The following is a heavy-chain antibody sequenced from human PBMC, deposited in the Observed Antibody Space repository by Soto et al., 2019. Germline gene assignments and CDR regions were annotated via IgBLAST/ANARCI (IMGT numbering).Heavy chain of an antibody. CDR2: ISAYNGNT. J-gene: IGHJ5*02. CDR1: GYTFTSYG. Sequence: ASVKVSCKASGYTFTSYGITWVRQAPGQGLEWMGWISAYNGNTNYAQKLQGRVTMTTNTSTSTAYMELSSLRSEDTAVYYCARGSWTIFGVVTQNWFDPWGQGTLVTVSS. D-gene: IGHD3-3*01. CDR3: ARGSWTIFGVVTQNWFDP. V-gene: IGHV1-18*01.